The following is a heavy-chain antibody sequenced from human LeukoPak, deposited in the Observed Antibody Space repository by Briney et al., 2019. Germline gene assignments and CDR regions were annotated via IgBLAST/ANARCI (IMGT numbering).Heavy chain of an antibody. V-gene: IGHV4-38-2*02. Sequence: PSETLSLTCTVSGYSISSGYYWGWIRQPPGKGLEWIGSIYHSGSTYYNPSLKSRVTISVDTSKNQFPLKLSSVTAADTAVYYCARDSRRDGYNLDYWGRGTLVTVSS. J-gene: IGHJ4*02. D-gene: IGHD5-24*01. CDR3: ARDSRRDGYNLDY. CDR2: IYHSGST. CDR1: GYSISSGYY.